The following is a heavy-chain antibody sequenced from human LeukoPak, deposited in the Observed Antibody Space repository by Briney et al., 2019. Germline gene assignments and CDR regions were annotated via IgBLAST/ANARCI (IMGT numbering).Heavy chain of an antibody. D-gene: IGHD4-23*01. CDR3: ARHSYGGAIDY. V-gene: IGHV4-39*01. CDR1: GVSISSSSYY. J-gene: IGHJ4*02. CDR2: IYYSGTT. Sequence: KSSETLSLTCTVSGVSISSSSYYWGWLRQPPGKGLEWIGSIYYSGTTYYNPSLKSRLTMSVDASKNQFSLNLSSVTAADTAVYYCARHSYGGAIDYWGQGTLVTVSS.